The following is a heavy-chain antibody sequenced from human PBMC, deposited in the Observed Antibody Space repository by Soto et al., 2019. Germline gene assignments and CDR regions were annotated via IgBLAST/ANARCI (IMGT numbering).Heavy chain of an antibody. V-gene: IGHV3-7*05. CDR2: IKQDGSEK. D-gene: IGHD4-17*01. CDR1: GFTLSNYW. CDR3: MTTVTTFGC. Sequence: EVQLVESGGGLVQPGGSLRLTCTASGFTLSNYWMNWVRQAPEKGLEWVANIKQDGSEKNYVDSVKGRFTISRDNAKNSLYLQMNSLRVDDTAMYYCMTTVTTFGCWGQGTLVTASS. J-gene: IGHJ4*02.